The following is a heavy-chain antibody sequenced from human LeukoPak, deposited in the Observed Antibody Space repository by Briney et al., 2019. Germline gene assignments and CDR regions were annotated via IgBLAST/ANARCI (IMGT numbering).Heavy chain of an antibody. CDR2: ISSSSSTI. J-gene: IGHJ4*02. CDR1: GFVFNSYS. V-gene: IGHV3-48*01. Sequence: GGSLRLSCAASGFVFNSYSMNWVRQTPGKGLEWVSYISSSSSTIHYADSVKGRFTISRDNAKNSLYLQMNSLRAEDTAVYYCARSPLLTTVTTWDYWGQGTLVTVSS. CDR3: ARSPLLTTVTTWDY. D-gene: IGHD4-17*01.